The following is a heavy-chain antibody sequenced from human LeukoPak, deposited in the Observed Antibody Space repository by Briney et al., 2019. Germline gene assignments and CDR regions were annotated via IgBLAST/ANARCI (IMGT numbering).Heavy chain of an antibody. CDR2: IYYSGST. Sequence: SETLSLTCTVSGGSISSSSYYWGGIRKPPGKGLEWIGGIYYSGSTYYNPSLKSRVTISVDTSKNQFSLKLSSVTAADTAVYYCARDLGIAVAKTISTWFDPWGQGTLVTVSS. CDR1: GGSISSSSYY. V-gene: IGHV4-39*01. J-gene: IGHJ5*02. D-gene: IGHD6-19*01. CDR3: ARDLGIAVAKTISTWFDP.